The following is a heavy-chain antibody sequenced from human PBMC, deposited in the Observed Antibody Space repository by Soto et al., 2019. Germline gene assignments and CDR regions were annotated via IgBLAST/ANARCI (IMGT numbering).Heavy chain of an antibody. D-gene: IGHD2-8*02. J-gene: IGHJ4*02. CDR1: GFPFTHYW. CDR3: ACWGHIVPVAPSDFDR. Sequence: GGSLSRSCAASGFPFTHYWMNWVRQTPGKGLMWVSRISPDGSDVGYADSVEGRFTVSRDNAKNTLYLQMHSLRAEDTAMYYCACWGHIVPVAPSDFDRWGQGTLVTVSS. V-gene: IGHV3-74*01. CDR2: ISPDGSDV.